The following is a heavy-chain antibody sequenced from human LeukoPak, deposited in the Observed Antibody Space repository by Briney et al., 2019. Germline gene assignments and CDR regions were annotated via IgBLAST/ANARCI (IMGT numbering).Heavy chain of an antibody. Sequence: ASVKVSCKTSGYTFSSYGISWVRQAPGQGLQWMGWISSYNGNTNFAPKFQGRVTLTTDTSTSTAYMEMRSLRADDTAVYYCARDQGWRYYGSGSSRGYFDYWGQGTLVTVSS. D-gene: IGHD3-10*01. CDR2: ISSYNGNT. J-gene: IGHJ4*02. CDR3: ARDQGWRYYGSGSSRGYFDY. CDR1: GYTFSSYG. V-gene: IGHV1-18*01.